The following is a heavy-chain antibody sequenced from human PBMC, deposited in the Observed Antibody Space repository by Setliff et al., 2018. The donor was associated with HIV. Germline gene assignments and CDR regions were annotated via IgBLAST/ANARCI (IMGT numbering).Heavy chain of an antibody. CDR2: MGGSSGDT. CDR1: GFTFNTYA. D-gene: IGHD1-1*01. Sequence: GGSLRLSCAASGFTFNTYAMSWVRQAPGKGLEWVSSMGGSSGDTYYADSVKGRFTISRDNTKNTLSLQMNSLGAEDTAIYYCARGGDWKWRDALDIWGQGTMVTVSS. CDR3: ARGGDWKWRDALDI. V-gene: IGHV3-23*01. J-gene: IGHJ3*02.